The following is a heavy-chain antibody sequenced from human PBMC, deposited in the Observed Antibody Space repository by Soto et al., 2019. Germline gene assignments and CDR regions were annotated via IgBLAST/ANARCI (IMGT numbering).Heavy chain of an antibody. CDR1: GGSISSSSYY. D-gene: IGHD5-12*01. CDR3: ARATAVNWFDP. V-gene: IGHV4-39*01. J-gene: IGHJ5*02. Sequence: SETLSLTCTVSGGSISSSSYYWGWIRQPPGKGLKWIGSIYYSGRTYYNTSLKSRVTISVDTSKNQFSLKLSSVTAADTAVYYCARATAVNWFDPWGQGTLVT. CDR2: IYYSGRT.